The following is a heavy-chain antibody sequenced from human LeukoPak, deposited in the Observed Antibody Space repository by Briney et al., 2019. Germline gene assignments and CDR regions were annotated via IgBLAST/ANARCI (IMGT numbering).Heavy chain of an antibody. CDR1: GFGVSSKY. CDR2: IYSDGTT. J-gene: IGHJ6*03. CDR3: AKPSGYSSSWDYYYYMDV. Sequence: GSLRLSCAASGFGVSSKYMSWVRQAPGKGLEWVSVIYSDGTTYYADSVKGRFTISRDNSKNTLYLQMNSLRAEDAAVYYCAKPSGYSSSWDYYYYMDVWGKGTTVTVSS. D-gene: IGHD6-13*01. V-gene: IGHV3-53*05.